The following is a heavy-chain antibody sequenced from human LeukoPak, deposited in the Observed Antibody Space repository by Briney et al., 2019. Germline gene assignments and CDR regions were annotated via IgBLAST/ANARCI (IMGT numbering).Heavy chain of an antibody. CDR1: GFTFSSYA. CDR3: AKDPYCSSASCYELGHAGY. CDR2: ISGSGGST. J-gene: IGHJ4*02. V-gene: IGHV3-23*01. Sequence: PGGSLRLSCAASGFTFSSYAMSWVRQAPGKGLEWVSAISGSGGSTYYADSVKGRFTISRDNSKNTLYLQMNSLRAEDTAVYYCAKDPYCSSASCYELGHAGYWGQGTLVTVSS. D-gene: IGHD2-2*01.